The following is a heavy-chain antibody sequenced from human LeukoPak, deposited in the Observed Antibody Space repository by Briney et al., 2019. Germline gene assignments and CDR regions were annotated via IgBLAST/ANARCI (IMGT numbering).Heavy chain of an antibody. J-gene: IGHJ4*02. D-gene: IGHD3-3*01. CDR3: ARVSVYYDLWSGPALFEY. Sequence: PSETLSLTCTVSGGSISSSSYYWGWIRQPPGKGLEWIGSIYYSGSTYYNPSLKSRVTISVDTSKSQFSLKLCSVTAADTAVYYCARVSVYYDLWSGPALFEYWGQGTLVTVSS. CDR1: GGSISSSSYY. CDR2: IYYSGST. V-gene: IGHV4-39*07.